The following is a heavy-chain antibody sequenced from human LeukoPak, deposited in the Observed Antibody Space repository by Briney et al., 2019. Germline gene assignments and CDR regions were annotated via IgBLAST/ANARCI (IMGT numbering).Heavy chain of an antibody. Sequence: SETLSLTCTVPGGSISSYYWSWIRQPPGKGLEWIGYIYYSGSTSYNPSLKSRVTISVDTSKNQFSLKLSSVTAADTAVYYCATSSTSLGAFDIWGQGTMVTVSS. D-gene: IGHD2-2*01. CDR3: ATSSTSLGAFDI. V-gene: IGHV4-59*01. J-gene: IGHJ3*02. CDR2: IYYSGST. CDR1: GGSISSYY.